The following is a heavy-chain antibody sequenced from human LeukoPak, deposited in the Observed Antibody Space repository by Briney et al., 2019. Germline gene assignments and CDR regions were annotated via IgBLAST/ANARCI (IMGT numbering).Heavy chain of an antibody. J-gene: IGHJ4*02. CDR1: GGSISSGSYY. D-gene: IGHD3-22*01. CDR2: IYYSGST. CDR3: ARATFYYDSSGYYFPFDY. Sequence: SETLSLTCTVSGGSISSGSYYWGWIRQPPGKGLEWIGSIYYSGSTYYNPSLKSRVTISVDTSKNQFSLKLSSVTAADTAVYYCARATFYYDSSGYYFPFDYWGQGTLVTVSS. V-gene: IGHV4-39*07.